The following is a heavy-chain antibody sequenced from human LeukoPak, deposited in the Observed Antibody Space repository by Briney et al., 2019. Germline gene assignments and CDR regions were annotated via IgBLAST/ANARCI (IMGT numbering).Heavy chain of an antibody. CDR3: ARDSRGMWLRLIRYYYYYYMDV. CDR1: GFTFSSYS. J-gene: IGHJ6*03. CDR2: ISSSSSYI. Sequence: GGSLRLSCAASGFTFSSYSMNCVRQAPGKGLEWVSSISSSSSYIYYADSVKGRFTISRDNAKNSLYLQMNSLRAEDTAVYYCARDSRGMWLRLIRYYYYYYMDVWGKGTTVTVSS. D-gene: IGHD5-12*01. V-gene: IGHV3-21*01.